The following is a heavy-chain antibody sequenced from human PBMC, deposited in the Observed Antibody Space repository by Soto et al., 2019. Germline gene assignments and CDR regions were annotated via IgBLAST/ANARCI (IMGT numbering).Heavy chain of an antibody. D-gene: IGHD5-18*01. CDR1: GFTFSSYA. CDR3: AKGVGYSYGSLDY. Sequence: GGSLRLSCAASGFTFSSYAMGWVRQAPGKGLEWVSAISGSGGSTYYADSVKGRFTISRDNSKNTLYLQMNSLRAEDTAVYYCAKGVGYSYGSLDYWGQGTLVTVSS. CDR2: ISGSGGST. V-gene: IGHV3-23*01. J-gene: IGHJ4*02.